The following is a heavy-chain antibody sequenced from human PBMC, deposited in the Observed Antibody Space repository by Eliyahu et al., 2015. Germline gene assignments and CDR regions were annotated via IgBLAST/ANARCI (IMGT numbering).Heavy chain of an antibody. V-gene: IGHV3-74*01. J-gene: IGHJ5*02. D-gene: IGHD6-19*01. CDR2: INSDGSTT. Sequence: EVQLVESGGGLVQPGGSLSRSWMPWXRHAPGKGLVWVSRINSDGSTTNYADSVKGRFTISRDNAKNTLYLQMNSLRAEDTAVYYCARGQAGRGWFDPWGQGTLVTVSS. CDR3: ARGQAGRGWFDP.